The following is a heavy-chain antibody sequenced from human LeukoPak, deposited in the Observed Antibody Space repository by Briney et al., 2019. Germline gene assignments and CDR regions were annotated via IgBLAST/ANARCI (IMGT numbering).Heavy chain of an antibody. J-gene: IGHJ6*03. CDR2: INWNGGST. Sequence: GGSLRLSCAASGFTFDDYGMSWVRQAPGKGLEWVSGINWNGGSTGYADSVKGRFTISRDNAKNSLYLQMNSLRAEDTALYYCARSSWYELYYYYYMDVWGKGTTVTVSS. D-gene: IGHD6-13*01. V-gene: IGHV3-20*04. CDR3: ARSSWYELYYYYYMDV. CDR1: GFTFDDYG.